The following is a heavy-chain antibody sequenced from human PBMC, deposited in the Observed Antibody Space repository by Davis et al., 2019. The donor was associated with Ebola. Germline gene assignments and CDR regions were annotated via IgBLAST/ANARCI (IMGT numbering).Heavy chain of an antibody. CDR3: ARASFGYNSGWYADY. J-gene: IGHJ4*02. CDR2: VHGGNGNT. D-gene: IGHD6-19*01. Sequence: ASVKVSCKASGYTFTSYDINWVRQATGQRLEWMGWVHGGNGNTKYSQSFQGRVTITTDTSASTVYLDLTSLRYDDTAVFYCARASFGYNSGWYADYWGPGSLVTVSS. V-gene: IGHV1-3*01. CDR1: GYTFTSYD.